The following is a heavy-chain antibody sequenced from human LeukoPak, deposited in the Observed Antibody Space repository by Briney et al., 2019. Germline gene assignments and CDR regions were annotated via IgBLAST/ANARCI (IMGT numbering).Heavy chain of an antibody. Sequence: PGGSLRLSCAASGFIFSNYGMHWVRQAPGKGLECVAVISYDGGNKYYADSVKGRFTISRDNSKNTLYLEMNSLRAEDTAVYYCVKEFSQQLDYFDYWGQGTLVTVSS. CDR1: GFIFSNYG. J-gene: IGHJ4*02. V-gene: IGHV3-30*18. CDR3: VKEFSQQLDYFDY. D-gene: IGHD6-13*01. CDR2: ISYDGGNK.